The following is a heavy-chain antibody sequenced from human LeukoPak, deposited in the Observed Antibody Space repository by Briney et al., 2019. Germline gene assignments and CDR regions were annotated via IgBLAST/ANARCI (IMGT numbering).Heavy chain of an antibody. CDR2: IYYSGST. Sequence: SQTLSLTCSVSGASISGFYWSWIRQSPGKGLEWIGYIYYSGSTNYNPSLKSRVTITVDTSNNQFSLNLWSVTAADTAMYYCARYMRASGTYDFDYWGQGILVTVSS. J-gene: IGHJ4*02. D-gene: IGHD3-3*01. CDR1: GASISGFY. CDR3: ARYMRASGTYDFDY. V-gene: IGHV4-59*13.